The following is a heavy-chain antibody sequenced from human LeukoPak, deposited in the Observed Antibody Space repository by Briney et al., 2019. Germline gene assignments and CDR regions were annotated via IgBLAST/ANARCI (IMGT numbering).Heavy chain of an antibody. J-gene: IGHJ4*02. CDR1: GDSFTSVTDY. V-gene: IGHV4-39*01. Sequence: SETLSLTCTVSGDSFTSVTDYWGWIRQPPGKGLEWIGSIYYSGSTYYNPSLKSRVTISVDTSKNQFSLKLSSVAAADTAVYYCARVGFIWPHYYFDYWGQGTLVTVSS. CDR3: ARVGFIWPHYYFDY. D-gene: IGHD1-26*01. CDR2: IYYSGST.